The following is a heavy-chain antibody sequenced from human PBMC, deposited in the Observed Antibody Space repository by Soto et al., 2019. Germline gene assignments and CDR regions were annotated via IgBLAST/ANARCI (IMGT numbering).Heavy chain of an antibody. J-gene: IGHJ4*02. CDR3: ARGTTWSFDY. V-gene: IGHV6-1*01. D-gene: IGHD6-13*01. Sequence: QVQLQQSGPGLVMPSQTLSLTCAISGDTVSTNNAAWHWIRQSPSRGLEWLARTYYRSKWYTNSGLSVKSPITINADTSNNQYSLHLNSVPPEDTAVYYCARGTTWSFDYWGQGTLVTVSS. CDR1: GDTVSTNNAA. CDR2: TYYRSKWYT.